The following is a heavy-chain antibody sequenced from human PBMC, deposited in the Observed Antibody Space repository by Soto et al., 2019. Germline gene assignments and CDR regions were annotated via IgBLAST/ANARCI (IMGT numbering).Heavy chain of an antibody. Sequence: EVQLVESGGGLVQPGGSLRLSCAASGFTFSSYSMNWVRQAPGKGLEWVSYISSSSTIYYADSVKGRFTISRDNAKNSLYLEMNSLRAEDTAVYYCARGRIAAAGRWFDPWGQGTLVTVSS. D-gene: IGHD6-13*01. J-gene: IGHJ5*02. CDR1: GFTFSSYS. CDR3: ARGRIAAAGRWFDP. CDR2: ISSSSTI. V-gene: IGHV3-48*01.